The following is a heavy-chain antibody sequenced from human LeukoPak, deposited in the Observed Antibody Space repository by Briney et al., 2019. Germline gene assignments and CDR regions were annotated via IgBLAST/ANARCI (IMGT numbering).Heavy chain of an antibody. J-gene: IGHJ4*02. CDR1: GYTFTSYG. CDR3: ARDGPDYGDYINFDY. D-gene: IGHD4-17*01. CDR2: ISAYNGKT. V-gene: IGHV1-18*01. Sequence: ASVKVSCKASGYTFTSYGITWVRQAPGQGLEWMAWISAYNGKTNYAQRFQGRVTMTTDTSTSTAYMELRSLRSDDTAVCYCARDGPDYGDYINFDYWGQGTLVTVSS.